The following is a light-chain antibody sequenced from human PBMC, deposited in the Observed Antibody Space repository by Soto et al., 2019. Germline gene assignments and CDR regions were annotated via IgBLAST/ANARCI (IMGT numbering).Light chain of an antibody. CDR2: KAS. V-gene: IGKV1-5*03. CDR1: QSISLW. CDR3: QHWT. J-gene: IGKJ1*01. Sequence: DIQMTQSPSTLSASVGDRITITCRASQSISLWLAWYQQKPGKVPKLLIYKASTLESGVPSRFSGSGSGTEFTLTISSLQPDDFATYYCQHWTFGKGTKVDIK.